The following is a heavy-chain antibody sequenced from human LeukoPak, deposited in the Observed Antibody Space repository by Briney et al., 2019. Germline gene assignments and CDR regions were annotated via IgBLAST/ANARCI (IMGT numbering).Heavy chain of an antibody. CDR3: AKFIAAAGNFDY. V-gene: IGHV3-33*06. CDR2: IWYGGSNT. D-gene: IGHD6-13*01. J-gene: IGHJ4*02. Sequence: GGSLRLSCAASGFTFSTYGMYWVRQAPGKGLEWVAVIWYGGSNTYYADSVKGRFTISRDNSKNTLYLQMNSLRAEDTALYYCAKFIAAAGNFDYWGQGTLVTVSS. CDR1: GFTFSTYG.